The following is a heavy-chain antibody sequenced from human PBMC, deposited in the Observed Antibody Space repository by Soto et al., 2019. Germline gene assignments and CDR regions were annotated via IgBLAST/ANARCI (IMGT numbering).Heavy chain of an antibody. CDR3: AADSGRGGRAFDH. V-gene: IGHV4-4*07. CDR2: LYLGGAP. Sequence: QVQIQESGPGLVTPSDTLSLTCTVSDASITNFFWNWVRQPPGGPLGWIGRLYLGGAPTYNPSLRSRLFISADTSKNQVSLKLTSVTAADTAVYYCAADSGRGGRAFDHWGHGALATVSS. CDR1: DASITNFF. J-gene: IGHJ4*01. D-gene: IGHD3-10*01.